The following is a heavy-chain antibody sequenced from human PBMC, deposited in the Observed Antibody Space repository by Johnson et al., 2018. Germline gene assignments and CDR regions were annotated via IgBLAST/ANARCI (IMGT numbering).Heavy chain of an antibody. CDR3: AKDQEPSSYGYGHYYYGMDV. CDR1: GFTFSSYG. Sequence: VQLLESGGGVVQXGRSXRLXCAASGFTFSSYGMHWVRPAPGKGLEWVAVISYDGSNKYYADSVKGRFTIFSDNSKNTLYLQMHSPRAEDTAVYYCAKDQEPSSYGYGHYYYGMDVWGQGTTVTVSS. CDR2: ISYDGSNK. D-gene: IGHD5-18*01. J-gene: IGHJ6*02. V-gene: IGHV3-30*18.